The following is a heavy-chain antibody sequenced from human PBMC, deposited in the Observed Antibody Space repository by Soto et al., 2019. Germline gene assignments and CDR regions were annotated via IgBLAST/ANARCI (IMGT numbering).Heavy chain of an antibody. V-gene: IGHV4-31*03. CDR3: ARSENTIFGVVNPGAFDI. Sequence: QVQLQESGPGLVKPSQTLSLTCTVSGGSISSGGYYWSWIRQHPGKGLEWIGYIYYSGSTYYNPALKSRVTISVDTSKNQFSLKLSSVTAADTAVYYCARSENTIFGVVNPGAFDIWGQGTMVTVSS. J-gene: IGHJ3*02. D-gene: IGHD3-3*01. CDR2: IYYSGST. CDR1: GGSISSGGYY.